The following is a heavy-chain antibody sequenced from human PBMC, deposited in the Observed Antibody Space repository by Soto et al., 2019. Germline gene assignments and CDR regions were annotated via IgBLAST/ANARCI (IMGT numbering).Heavy chain of an antibody. J-gene: IGHJ3*02. Sequence: ASVKVSCKASGYTFTGYYMHWVRQAPGQGLEWMGWINPNSGGTNYAQKFQGWVTMTRDTSISTAYMELSRLRSDDTAVYYCARGSYSSGRYGGAFDIWGQGTMVTVSS. V-gene: IGHV1-2*04. CDR2: INPNSGGT. CDR3: ARGSYSSGRYGGAFDI. D-gene: IGHD6-19*01. CDR1: GYTFTGYY.